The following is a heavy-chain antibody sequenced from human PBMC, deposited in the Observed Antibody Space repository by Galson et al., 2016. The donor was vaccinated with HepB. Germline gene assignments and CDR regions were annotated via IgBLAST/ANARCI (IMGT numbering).Heavy chain of an antibody. D-gene: IGHD1/OR15-1a*01. Sequence: SLRLSCAASGFTFTDHFVDWVRQAPGKGLEWVSYISNIGSTIYYADSGKGRFTTSRDNAKNSLSLQMNSLRDEDTAVYYCRRDRLIGTSGTDIYYYYGMDVWGQGTTVTVSS. CDR3: RRDRLIGTSGTDIYYYYGMDV. CDR1: GFTFTDHF. CDR2: ISNIGSTI. J-gene: IGHJ6*02. V-gene: IGHV3-11*04.